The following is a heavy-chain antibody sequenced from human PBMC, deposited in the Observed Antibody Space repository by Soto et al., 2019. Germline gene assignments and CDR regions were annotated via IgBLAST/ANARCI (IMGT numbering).Heavy chain of an antibody. V-gene: IGHV4-59*08. J-gene: IGHJ4*02. Sequence: SETLSFTCTVSGGSISSYYWSWIRQPPGKGLEWIGYIYYSGSTNYNPSLKSRVTISVDTSKNQFSLKLSSVTAADTAVYYCGGQAPGGIEDYWGQGTLVTVSS. CDR3: GGQAPGGIEDY. CDR1: GGSISSYY. CDR2: IYYSGST. D-gene: IGHD3-16*01.